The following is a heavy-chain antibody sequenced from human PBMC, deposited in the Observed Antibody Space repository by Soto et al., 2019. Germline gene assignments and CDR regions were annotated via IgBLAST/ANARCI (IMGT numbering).Heavy chain of an antibody. CDR1: GGSISSGGYS. D-gene: IGHD3-16*01. CDR2: IYHSGST. Sequence: SENLSLTCAVSGGSISSGGYSWSWIRQPPGKGLEWIGYIYHSGSTYYNPSLKSRVTISVDTSKNQFSMRLSSVTAADTAVYYCAGLRLGEGFDPWGQGTRVTVSS. J-gene: IGHJ5*02. CDR3: AGLRLGEGFDP. V-gene: IGHV4-30-2*02.